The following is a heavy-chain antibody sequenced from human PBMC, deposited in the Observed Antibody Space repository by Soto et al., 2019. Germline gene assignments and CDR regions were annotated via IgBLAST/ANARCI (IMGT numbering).Heavy chain of an antibody. J-gene: IGHJ5*02. V-gene: IGHV1-69*05. CDR3: ARVVGALGHWFAP. CDR1: GGTFSTYT. CDR2: IIPIFGTA. D-gene: IGHD1-26*01. Sequence: SVKVSCKTSGGTFSTYTSTWVRQAPEQGREWMGGIIPIFGTANYAQKLQGRVTMTTDTSTSTAYMALRSLRSEDMAVYYCARVVGALGHWFAPWGQGTLVTVSS.